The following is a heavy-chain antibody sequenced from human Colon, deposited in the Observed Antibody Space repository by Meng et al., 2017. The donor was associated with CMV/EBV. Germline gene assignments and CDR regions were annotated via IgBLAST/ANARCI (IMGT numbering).Heavy chain of an antibody. CDR1: GYTFTIFG. CDR2: ISPYNGDT. CDR3: ARELARGGY. V-gene: IGHV1-18*01. J-gene: IGHJ4*02. Sequence: QVQLVQSGAEVKKPGASVKVSCKTSGYTFTIFGISWVRQAPGQGLEWMAYISPYNGDTNYAQRFQGRVALTTDTSTSTVYMELGSLTSDDTAMYYCARELARGGYWGQGTLVTVSS.